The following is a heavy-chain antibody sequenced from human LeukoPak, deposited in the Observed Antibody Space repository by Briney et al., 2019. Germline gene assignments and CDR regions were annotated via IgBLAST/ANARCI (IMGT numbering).Heavy chain of an antibody. CDR3: ARRASSAWYHDY. Sequence: SETLSLTCAVYGGSFSGYYWSWIRQPPGKGLEWIGEINHSGSTNYNPSLKSRVTISVDTSKNQVSLKVTSVTAADTAVYFCARRASSAWYHDYWGQGTLVIVSS. CDR2: INHSGST. V-gene: IGHV4-34*01. J-gene: IGHJ4*02. CDR1: GGSFSGYY. D-gene: IGHD6-19*01.